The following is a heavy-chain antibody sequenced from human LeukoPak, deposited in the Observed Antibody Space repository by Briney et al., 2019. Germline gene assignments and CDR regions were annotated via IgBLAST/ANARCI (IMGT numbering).Heavy chain of an antibody. CDR2: ISGSGGNT. CDR1: GFTFSSYA. CDR3: AKGSYYYDSADYFDY. D-gene: IGHD3-16*01. V-gene: IGHV3-23*01. J-gene: IGHJ4*02. Sequence: PGGSLRLSCAASGFTFSSYAMSWVRQAPWKGLEWVSTISGSGGNTYYADSVKGRFTISIDNSKNTLYLQMSSLRAEDTAVYYCAKGSYYYDSADYFDYWGQGTLVTVSS.